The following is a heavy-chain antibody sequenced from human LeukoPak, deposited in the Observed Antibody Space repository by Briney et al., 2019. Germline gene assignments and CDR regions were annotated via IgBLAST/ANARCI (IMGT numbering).Heavy chain of an antibody. D-gene: IGHD5-18*01. CDR3: ARVAWGTAMVTGKPDY. CDR2: ISAYNGNT. CDR1: GYTFTGYY. Sequence: ASVKVSCKASGYTFTGYYIHWVRQAPGQGLEWMGWISAYNGNTKYAQNLQGRVTMTTDTSTSTAYMELRSLRSDDTAVYYCARVAWGTAMVTGKPDYWGQGTLVTVSS. V-gene: IGHV1-18*04. J-gene: IGHJ4*02.